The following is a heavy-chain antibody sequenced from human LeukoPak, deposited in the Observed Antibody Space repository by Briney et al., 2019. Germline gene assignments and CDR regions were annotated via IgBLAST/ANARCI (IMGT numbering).Heavy chain of an antibody. CDR2: MSGGGGST. D-gene: IGHD3-22*01. V-gene: IGHV3-23*01. CDR1: GFTFSSYV. CDR3: ARDSIPLITMIVVVTPRGYFDY. J-gene: IGHJ4*02. Sequence: GGSLRLSCAASGFTFSSYVMSWVRQAPGKGLEWVSVMSGGGGSTYYADSVKGRFTISRDNSKSTLYLQMNSLRAEDTAVYYCARDSIPLITMIVVVTPRGYFDYWGQGTLVTVSS.